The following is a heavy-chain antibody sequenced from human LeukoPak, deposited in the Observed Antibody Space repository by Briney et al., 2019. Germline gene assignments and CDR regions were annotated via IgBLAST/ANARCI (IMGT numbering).Heavy chain of an antibody. CDR2: IYYSGST. D-gene: IGHD3-10*01. Sequence: PSETLSLTCTVSGGSISSYYWSWIRQPPGKGLEWIGYIYYSGSTNYNPSLKSRVTISVDTSKNQFSLKLSSVTAADTAAYYCARGLWFGEKYYFDYWGQGTLVTVSS. V-gene: IGHV4-59*01. J-gene: IGHJ4*02. CDR1: GGSISSYY. CDR3: ARGLWFGEKYYFDY.